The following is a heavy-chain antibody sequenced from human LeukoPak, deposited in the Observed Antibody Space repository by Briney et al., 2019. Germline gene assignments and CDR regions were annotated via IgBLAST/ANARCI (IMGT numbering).Heavy chain of an antibody. J-gene: IGHJ4*02. Sequence: GGSLRLSCAASGFTFSSYSMNWVRQAPGKGLEWISYISSSGDTIYYADSVKGRFTISRDNAKNSLYLQMNSLRAEDTALYYCARNWANRYFDHWGQGTLVTVSS. CDR3: ARNWANRYFDH. D-gene: IGHD2-8*01. CDR1: GFTFSSYS. V-gene: IGHV3-48*04. CDR2: ISSSGDTI.